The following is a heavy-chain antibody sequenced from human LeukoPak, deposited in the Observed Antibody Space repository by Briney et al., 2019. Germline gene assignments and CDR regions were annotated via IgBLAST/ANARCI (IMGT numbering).Heavy chain of an antibody. CDR3: ARDLVYCSGGSCYSSSYYYYYMDV. D-gene: IGHD2-15*01. CDR2: INWNGGST. Sequence: PGGSLRLSCAASGFTFDNYVMSWVRQAPGKGLEWVSGINWNGGSTGYADSVQGRFTISRDNAKNSLYLQMNSLRAEDTAMYYCARDLVYCSGGSCYSSSYYYYYMDVWGKGTTVTVSS. V-gene: IGHV3-20*04. CDR1: GFTFDNYV. J-gene: IGHJ6*03.